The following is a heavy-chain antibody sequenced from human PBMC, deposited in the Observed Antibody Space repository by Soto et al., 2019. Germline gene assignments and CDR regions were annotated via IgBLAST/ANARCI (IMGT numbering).Heavy chain of an antibody. CDR2: INAGNGHT. CDR1: KYTFTNYA. D-gene: IGHD3-22*01. CDR3: ARGEGYYYDSSGYFGFDY. V-gene: IGHV1-3*01. Sequence: PSVKVSCKASKYTFTNYAIHWVRQAPGQRLEWMGWINAGNGHTKYSQKFQARVTITRDTSASTAYMELSSLRSEDTAVYYCARGEGYYYDSSGYFGFDYWGQGTLVTVSS. J-gene: IGHJ4*02.